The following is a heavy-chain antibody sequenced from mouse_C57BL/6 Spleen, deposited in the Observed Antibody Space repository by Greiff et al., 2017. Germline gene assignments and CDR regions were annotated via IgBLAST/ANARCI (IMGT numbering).Heavy chain of an antibody. J-gene: IGHJ4*01. D-gene: IGHD1-1*01. V-gene: IGHV1-18*01. CDR1: GYTFTDYN. CDR2: INPNNGGT. CDR3: ARLDGSSFSAMDY. Sequence: DVQLQESGPELVKPGASVKIPCKASGYTFTDYNMDWVKQSHGKSLEWIGDINPNNGGTIYNQKFKGKATLTVDKSSSTAYMELRSLTSEDTAVYYCARLDGSSFSAMDYWGQGTSVTVSS.